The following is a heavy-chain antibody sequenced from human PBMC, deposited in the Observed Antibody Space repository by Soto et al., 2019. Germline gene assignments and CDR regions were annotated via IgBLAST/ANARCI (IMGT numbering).Heavy chain of an antibody. V-gene: IGHV3-48*02. CDR1: GFTFSSYS. J-gene: IGHJ3*02. CDR3: ARVGDNYDILTGYRTEDAFDI. CDR2: ISSSSSTI. D-gene: IGHD3-9*01. Sequence: GGSLRLSCAASGFTFSSYSMNWVRQAPGKGLEWVSYISSSSSTIYYADSVKGRFTISRDNAKNSLYLQMNSLRDEDTAVYYCARVGDNYDILTGYRTEDAFDIWGQGTMVTVSS.